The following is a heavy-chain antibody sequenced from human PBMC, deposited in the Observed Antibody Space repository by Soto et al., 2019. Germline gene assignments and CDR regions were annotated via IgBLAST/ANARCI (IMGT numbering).Heavy chain of an antibody. CDR3: ARTAQSYDSSFFDY. D-gene: IGHD3-22*01. V-gene: IGHV4-59*01. CDR1: GGSISSYY. CDR2: IYYSGST. Sequence: SETLSLTCTVSGGSISSYYWSWIRQPPGKGLEWIGYIYYSGSTNYNPSLKSRVTISVDTSKNQFSLKLSSVTAADTAVYYCARTAQSYDSSFFDYWGEGTLVTVSS. J-gene: IGHJ4*02.